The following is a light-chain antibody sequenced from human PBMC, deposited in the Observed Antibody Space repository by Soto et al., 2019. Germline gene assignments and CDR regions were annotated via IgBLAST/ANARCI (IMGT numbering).Light chain of an antibody. CDR1: QSVFSS. CDR3: KQYHSWPA. Sequence: EIVMTQSPATLSVSPGERATLSCRASQSVFSSLAWYQQRPGQAPRLLIYGSATRATGIPDRFSGSGSGTEFTLPISSLQSEDSAVYYCKQYHSWPAFGQGTKVEIK. J-gene: IGKJ1*01. V-gene: IGKV3-15*01. CDR2: GSA.